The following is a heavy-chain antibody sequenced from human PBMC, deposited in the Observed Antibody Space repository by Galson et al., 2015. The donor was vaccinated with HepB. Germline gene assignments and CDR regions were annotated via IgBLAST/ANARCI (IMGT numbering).Heavy chain of an antibody. CDR3: ARGGKWELLGSGFDY. CDR1: GFTFSSYA. V-gene: IGHV3-30-3*01. D-gene: IGHD1-26*01. Sequence: SLRLSCAASGFTFSSYAMHWVRQAPGKGLEWVAVISYDGSNKYYADSVKGRFTISRDNSKNMLYLQMNSLRAEDTAVYYCARGGKWELLGSGFDYWGQGTLVTVSS. J-gene: IGHJ4*02. CDR2: ISYDGSNK.